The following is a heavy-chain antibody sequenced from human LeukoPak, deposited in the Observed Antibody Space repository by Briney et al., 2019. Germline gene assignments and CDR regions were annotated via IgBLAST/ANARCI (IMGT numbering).Heavy chain of an antibody. V-gene: IGHV1-2*02. CDR2: INPNSGGT. CDR1: GYTFTGYY. CDR3: ARVGVAARPYIFDY. D-gene: IGHD6-6*01. Sequence: ASVKLSCKASGYTFTGYYMHWVRQAPGQGLEWMGWINPNSGGTNYAQKFQGRVTMTRDTSISTAYMELSRLRSDDTAVYYCARVGVAARPYIFDYWGQGTLVTVSS. J-gene: IGHJ4*02.